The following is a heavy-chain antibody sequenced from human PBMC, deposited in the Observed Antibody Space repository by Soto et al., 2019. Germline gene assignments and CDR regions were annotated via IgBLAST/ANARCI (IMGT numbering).Heavy chain of an antibody. CDR3: ARVSSGWYYY. Sequence: PSETLSLTCTVSGGSISSGGYCWSWIRQHPGKGLEWIGYIYYSGSTYYNPSLKSRVTISVDTSKNQFSLKLSSVTAADTAVYYCARVSSGWYYYWGQGTLVTVSS. CDR1: GGSISSGGYC. V-gene: IGHV4-31*03. D-gene: IGHD6-19*01. CDR2: IYYSGST. J-gene: IGHJ4*02.